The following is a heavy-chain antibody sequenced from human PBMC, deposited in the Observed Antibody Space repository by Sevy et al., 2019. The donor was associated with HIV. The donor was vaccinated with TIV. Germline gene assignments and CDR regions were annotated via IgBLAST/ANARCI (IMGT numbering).Heavy chain of an antibody. Sequence: ASVKVSCKASGYTFTGYYIHWVRQAPGQGLEWMGWINPSSGGTNCGQKFLGRVTMTRDTSISTAYMELNRLRSDDTAVHYCTRSVYGSGTYLNDYWGQGTLVTVSS. V-gene: IGHV1-2*02. CDR3: TRSVYGSGTYLNDY. D-gene: IGHD3-10*01. CDR1: GYTFTGYY. J-gene: IGHJ4*02. CDR2: INPSSGGT.